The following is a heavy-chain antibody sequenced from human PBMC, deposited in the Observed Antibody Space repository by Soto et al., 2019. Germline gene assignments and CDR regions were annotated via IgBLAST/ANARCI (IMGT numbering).Heavy chain of an antibody. V-gene: IGHV3-48*03. Sequence: GGSLRLSCAASGFTFSSYEMNWVCQAPGKGLEWVSYISSSGSTIYYADSVKGRFTISRDNAKNSLYLQMNSLRAEDTAVYYCARDSAGRTYCRGDCYAYYFDYWGQGTLVTVSS. CDR2: ISSSGSTI. D-gene: IGHD2-21*02. CDR1: GFTFSSYE. J-gene: IGHJ4*02. CDR3: ARDSAGRTYCRGDCYAYYFDY.